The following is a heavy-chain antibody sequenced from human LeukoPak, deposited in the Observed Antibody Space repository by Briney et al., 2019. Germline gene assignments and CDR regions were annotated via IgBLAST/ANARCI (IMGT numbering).Heavy chain of an antibody. CDR3: ARQGELAIDY. V-gene: IGHV4-59*08. D-gene: IGHD1-26*01. CDR2: IYNTGRT. Sequence: PSETLSLTCSVSGGSITNYYWSWIRQSPGKGRECIGFIYNTGRTNYNPSLQSRVTMSIDTSKNQFSLKLSSVTAADTAVYYCARQGELAIDYWGQGTLVTVSS. J-gene: IGHJ4*02. CDR1: GGSITNYY.